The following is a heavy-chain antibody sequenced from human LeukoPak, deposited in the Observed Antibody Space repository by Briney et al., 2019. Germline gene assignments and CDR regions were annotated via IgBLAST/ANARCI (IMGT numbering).Heavy chain of an antibody. J-gene: IGHJ4*02. CDR2: IRYDTTNK. CDR1: GSTFSSYG. V-gene: IGHV3-30*02. D-gene: IGHD6-19*01. Sequence: GGSLRLSCAASGSTFSSYGMHWVRRAPGKGLEWVAFIRYDTTNKHYADSVKGRFTISRDNAKNSLYLQMNSLRAEDTALYYCAKDKRSSGWYYFDYWGQGTLVTVSS. CDR3: AKDKRSSGWYYFDY.